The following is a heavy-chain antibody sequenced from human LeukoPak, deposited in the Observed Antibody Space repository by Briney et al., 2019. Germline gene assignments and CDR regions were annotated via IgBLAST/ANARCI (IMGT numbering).Heavy chain of an antibody. D-gene: IGHD6-19*01. J-gene: IGHJ4*02. CDR2: INSDGSST. V-gene: IGHV3-74*01. CDR1: GFTFSSYW. Sequence: GGSLRLSCAASGFTFSSYWMHWVRQAPGKGLVWVSRINSDGSSTSYADSVKGRFTISRDNAKNTLYLQMNSLRAEDTAVYYCARVGDRSGWYLDRNDYWGQGTLVTVSS. CDR3: ARVGDRSGWYLDRNDY.